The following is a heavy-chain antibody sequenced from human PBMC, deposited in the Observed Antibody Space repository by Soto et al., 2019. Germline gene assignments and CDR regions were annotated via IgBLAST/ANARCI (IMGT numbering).Heavy chain of an antibody. V-gene: IGHV4-34*01. J-gene: IGHJ4*02. D-gene: IGHD3-10*01. CDR2: INHSGST. Sequence: SETLSLTCAVYGGSFSGYDWSWIRQPPGKGLEWIGEINHSGSTNYNPSLKSRVTISVDTSKNQFSLKLSSVTAADTAVYYCARAGRLLWFGELRPSYYFDYWGQGTLVTVSS. CDR3: ARAGRLLWFGELRPSYYFDY. CDR1: GGSFSGYD.